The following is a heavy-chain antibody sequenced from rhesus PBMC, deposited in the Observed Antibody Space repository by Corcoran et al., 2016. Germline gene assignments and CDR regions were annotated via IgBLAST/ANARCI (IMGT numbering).Heavy chain of an antibody. J-gene: IGHJ4*01. CDR1: GASISSNW. CDR2: INGNSTST. D-gene: IGHD3-3*01. V-gene: IGHV4-80*01. Sequence: QVQLQESGPGLVKPSETLSLTCTVSGASISSNWWSWIRQPPGKGLEWIGEINGNSTSTNYNPSLKSRVNISKDASKNQFSLKLSSVTSADTAVYYCTTDLYVNWGQGVLVTVSS. CDR3: TTDLYVN.